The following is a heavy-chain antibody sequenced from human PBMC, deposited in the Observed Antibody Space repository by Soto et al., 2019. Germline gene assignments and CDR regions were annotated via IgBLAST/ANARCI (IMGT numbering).Heavy chain of an antibody. CDR2: IYYSGST. V-gene: IGHV4-39*01. Sequence: QLQLQESGPGLVKPSETLSLTCTVSGGSISSSSYYWGWIRQPPGKGLEWIGNIYYSGSTYYNPSLXGXVXIXXDTSKNQSSLKLTSVTAADTAVYYCARLVWGLVSYWGQGTLVTVSS. CDR3: ARLVWGLVSY. J-gene: IGHJ4*02. D-gene: IGHD3-16*01. CDR1: GGSISSSSYY.